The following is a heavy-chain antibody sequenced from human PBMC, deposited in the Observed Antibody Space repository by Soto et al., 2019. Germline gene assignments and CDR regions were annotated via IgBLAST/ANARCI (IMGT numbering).Heavy chain of an antibody. J-gene: IGHJ4*01. Sequence: ASVKVSXKASGYTFTAYGVHWVRQVPGQRLEWMGWINAGNGDTRYSQRFQGRVTITRDTSASTVYMELSSLRSEDTAVYYCAREGYSSSVDYWGQGTLVTVSS. D-gene: IGHD6-13*01. CDR3: AREGYSSSVDY. CDR1: GYTFTAYG. V-gene: IGHV1-3*01. CDR2: INAGNGDT.